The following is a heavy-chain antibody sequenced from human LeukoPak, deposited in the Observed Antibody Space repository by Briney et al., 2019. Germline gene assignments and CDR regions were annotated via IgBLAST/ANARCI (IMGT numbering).Heavy chain of an antibody. V-gene: IGHV3-20*04. J-gene: IGHJ5*02. CDR2: IDWNGGST. D-gene: IGHD6-13*01. CDR3: ARVAAVAAASLGFDP. CDR1: GFTFDDYG. Sequence: GGSLRLSCAASGFTFDDYGMSWVRQVPGRGLEWVSDIDWNGGSTRYADSVKGRFTISRDNAKNSLYLQMNSLRAEDTALYYCARVAAVAAASLGFDPWGQGTLVTVSS.